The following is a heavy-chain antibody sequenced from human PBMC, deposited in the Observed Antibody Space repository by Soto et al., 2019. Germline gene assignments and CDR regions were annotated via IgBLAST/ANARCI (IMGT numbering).Heavy chain of an antibody. Sequence: QVQLHQWGAGLLKPSETLSLTCGVYNGSFMGYYWTWVRQPPGKGLEWIGEINHFGSPNYNPSLKSRFAISIDTSKHHFSLSLRSLTAADTAVYYCASLNGGRFLDKGDYWGQGILVTVSS. CDR1: NGSFMGYY. CDR3: ASLNGGRFLDKGDY. V-gene: IGHV4-34*01. J-gene: IGHJ4*02. CDR2: INHFGSP. D-gene: IGHD3-3*01.